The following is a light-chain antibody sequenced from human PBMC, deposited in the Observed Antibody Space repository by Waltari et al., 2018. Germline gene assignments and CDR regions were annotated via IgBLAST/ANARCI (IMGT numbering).Light chain of an antibody. J-gene: IGKJ1*01. CDR1: QSVLYSSNNKNY. Sequence: DLVMTQSPDSLAVSLGERATINCKYRQSVLYSSNNKNYLAWYQQKPGQPPKLLIYWASTRESGVPDRFSSSGSGTDFTLTISSLQAEDEAVYYCQQYYSTPDTFGQGTKVEIK. CDR2: WAS. V-gene: IGKV4-1*01. CDR3: QQYYSTPDT.